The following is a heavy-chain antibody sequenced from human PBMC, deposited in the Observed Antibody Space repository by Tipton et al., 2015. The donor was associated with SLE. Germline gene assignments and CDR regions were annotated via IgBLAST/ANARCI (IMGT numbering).Heavy chain of an antibody. D-gene: IGHD5-24*01. Sequence: TLYLTCTVSGGSISSYYWSWIRQPPGKGLEWIGYINYSGSTNYNPSLKSRATISVDTSKNQFSLKLNSVTAADTAVYYCARKELATMRDYWGQGSLVTVSS. CDR3: ARKELATMRDY. V-gene: IGHV4-59*01. CDR2: INYSGST. CDR1: GGSISSYY. J-gene: IGHJ4*02.